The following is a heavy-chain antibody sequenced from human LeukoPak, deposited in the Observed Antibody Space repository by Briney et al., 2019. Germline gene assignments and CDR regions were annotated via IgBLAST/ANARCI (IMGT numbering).Heavy chain of an antibody. D-gene: IGHD2-2*01. Sequence: SETLSLTCTVSGGSISSYYWSWIRQPPGKGLEWIGYIYYSGSTNYNPSLKSRVTISVDTSKNQFSLKLSSVTAEDTAVYYCARGGPPVDVVVPAALPHRYYYYGMDVWGQGTTVTVSS. CDR3: ARGGPPVDVVVPAALPHRYYYYGMDV. CDR2: IYYSGST. CDR1: GGSISSYY. J-gene: IGHJ6*02. V-gene: IGHV4-59*01.